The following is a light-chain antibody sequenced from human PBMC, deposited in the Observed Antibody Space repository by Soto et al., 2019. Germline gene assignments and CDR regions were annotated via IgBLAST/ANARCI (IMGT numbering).Light chain of an antibody. CDR2: GAS. V-gene: IGKV3-15*01. CDR3: QHYNNWPLT. J-gene: IGKJ4*01. CDR1: ESVNRN. Sequence: EIFMTQSPATLSVSPVGGATLSCMASESVNRNLAWYQQRPGQSPRLLLYGASTRATGTPARFSGSGSGTEFTLTITSLQSDDFALYFCQHYNNWPLTFGGGTKVDTK.